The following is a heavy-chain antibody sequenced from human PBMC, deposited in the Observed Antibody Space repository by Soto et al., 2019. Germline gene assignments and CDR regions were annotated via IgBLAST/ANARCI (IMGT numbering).Heavy chain of an antibody. D-gene: IGHD3-3*01. CDR3: AKDLDFWSGTDYYFDY. J-gene: IGHJ4*02. CDR2: ISGSGGST. V-gene: IGHV3-23*01. CDR1: GFTFSSYA. Sequence: EVRLLESGGGLVQPGGSLRLSCAASGFTFSSYAMSWVRQAPGKGLEWVSAISGSGGSTYYADSVKGRFTISRDNSKNTLYLQMNSLRAEDTAVYYCAKDLDFWSGTDYYFDYWGQGTLVTVSS.